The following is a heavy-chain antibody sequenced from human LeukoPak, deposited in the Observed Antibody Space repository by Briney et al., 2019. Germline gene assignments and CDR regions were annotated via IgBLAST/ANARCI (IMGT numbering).Heavy chain of an antibody. D-gene: IGHD2-15*01. Sequence: ASVKVSCKASGYTFTNYDINWVRRATGQGLEWMGWMNPNSGNTGYAQKFQGRVTMTRSTSISTAYMELSSLTSEDTAVYYCARVSLGYCSGGTCYFQDHWGQGTLVTVSS. J-gene: IGHJ4*02. CDR1: GYTFTNYD. CDR3: ARVSLGYCSGGTCYFQDH. CDR2: MNPNSGNT. V-gene: IGHV1-8*01.